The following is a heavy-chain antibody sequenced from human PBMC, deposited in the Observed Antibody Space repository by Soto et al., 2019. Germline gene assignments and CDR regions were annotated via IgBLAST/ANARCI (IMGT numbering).Heavy chain of an antibody. CDR1: GLTLSNYA. CDR2: ISASGGST. V-gene: IGHV3-23*01. J-gene: IGHJ6*02. CDR3: ANGPTIFGVVISYSYYYGLDV. D-gene: IGHD3-3*01. Sequence: LRLSCAASGLTLSNYAMSWVRQAPGKGLEWVSAISASGGSTYYADSVKGRFTISRDNSKNTLYLQMSSLRADDTAVYFCANGPTIFGVVISYSYYYGLDVWGQGTTVTVSS.